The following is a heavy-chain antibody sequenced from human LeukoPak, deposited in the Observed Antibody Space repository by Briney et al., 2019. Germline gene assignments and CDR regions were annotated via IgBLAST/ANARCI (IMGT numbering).Heavy chain of an antibody. CDR2: INHSGST. CDR1: GGSFSGYY. J-gene: IGHJ4*02. CDR3: ARGHSGSYSRSFDY. D-gene: IGHD1-26*01. Sequence: PSETLSLTCAVYGGSFSGYYWSWIRQPPGKGLEWIGEINHSGSTNYNPSLKSRVIISVDTSKNQFSLKLSSVTAADTAVYYCARGHSGSYSRSFDYWGQGTLVTVSS. V-gene: IGHV4-34*01.